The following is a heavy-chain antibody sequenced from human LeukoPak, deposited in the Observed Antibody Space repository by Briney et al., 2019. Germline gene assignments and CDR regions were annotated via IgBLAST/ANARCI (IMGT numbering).Heavy chain of an antibody. D-gene: IGHD4-17*01. Sequence: SETLSLTCTVSGGSISSSSYYWGWIRQPPGKGREGCGSMYCSGDTYYTPSLKSRVTISVDTSKNPFSLKLSSVTAADTAVYYCARQGRLAVRTSSFDYWGQGTLVTVSS. CDR3: ARQGRLAVRTSSFDY. J-gene: IGHJ4*02. V-gene: IGHV4-39*01. CDR2: MYCSGDT. CDR1: GGSISSSSYY.